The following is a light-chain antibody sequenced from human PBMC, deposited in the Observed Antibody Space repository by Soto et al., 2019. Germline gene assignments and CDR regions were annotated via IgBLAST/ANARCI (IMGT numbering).Light chain of an antibody. CDR1: SSDVGAYNY. J-gene: IGLJ1*01. Sequence: QSVLTQPASVSGSLGQSITISCTGTSSDVGAYNYVSWFQQHPGKAPTLIISEVSNRPSGVSNRFSGSKSGNAASLTISGLQAEDEADYFCFSFTTDWTHVFGTGTKVTVL. V-gene: IGLV2-14*01. CDR3: FSFTTDWTHV. CDR2: EVS.